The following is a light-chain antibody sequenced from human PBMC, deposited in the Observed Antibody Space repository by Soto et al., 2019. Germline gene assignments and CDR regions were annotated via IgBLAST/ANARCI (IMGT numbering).Light chain of an antibody. Sequence: EIVLTQSPGTLSLSPGERVTLSCRASQSVSSSYLAWYQQKTGQAPRLLFYGASSRATGIPDRFSGSGSGTDFILTISRLEPHDFAVYYCQQYGRSPWMFGQGTKVEIK. J-gene: IGKJ1*01. V-gene: IGKV3-20*01. CDR3: QQYGRSPWM. CDR2: GAS. CDR1: QSVSSSY.